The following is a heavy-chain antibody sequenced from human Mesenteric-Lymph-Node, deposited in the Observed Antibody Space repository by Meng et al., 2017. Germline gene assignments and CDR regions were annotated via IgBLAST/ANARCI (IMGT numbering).Heavy chain of an antibody. CDR3: ARWGYCDGSGSWYYYYYGMDV. J-gene: IGHJ6*02. Sequence: GESLKISCAASGFTFDDYGMSWVRQAPGKGLEWGSGINWNGGSTGYADSVKGRFTISRDNAKNSLYLQMNSLRAEDTALYYCARWGYCDGSGSWYYYYYGMDVWGQGTTVTVSS. V-gene: IGHV3-20*04. D-gene: IGHD3-10*01. CDR2: INWNGGST. CDR1: GFTFDDYG.